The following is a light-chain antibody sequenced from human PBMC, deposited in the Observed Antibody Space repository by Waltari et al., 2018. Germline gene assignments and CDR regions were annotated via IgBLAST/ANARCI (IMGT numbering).Light chain of an antibody. J-gene: IGKJ2*01. CDR3: QQYVNSPGT. V-gene: IGKV3-20*01. CDR2: GAF. Sequence: EIVLTQSPGTLSLSPGETATLSCRASQSLSVAYVAWYHHKSGQAPRLLIYGAFYRAADIPARFSGSGSGTDFTLTISRLEPEDFGLYYCQQYVNSPGTFGQGTKLEIK. CDR1: QSLSVAY.